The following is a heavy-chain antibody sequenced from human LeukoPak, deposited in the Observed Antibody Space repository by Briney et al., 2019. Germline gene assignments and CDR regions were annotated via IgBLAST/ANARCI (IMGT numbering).Heavy chain of an antibody. J-gene: IGHJ4*02. CDR2: INAGNGNT. CDR1: GYTFTSYA. V-gene: IGHV1-3*01. D-gene: IGHD6-13*01. CDR3: ARGRRLYSSSWYDFDY. Sequence: ASVKVSCKASGYTFTSYAMHWVRQAPGQRLEWMGWINAGNGNTKYSQKFQGRVTITRDTSASTAYMELSSLRSEDTAVYYCARGRRLYSSSWYDFDYWGQGTLVTVSS.